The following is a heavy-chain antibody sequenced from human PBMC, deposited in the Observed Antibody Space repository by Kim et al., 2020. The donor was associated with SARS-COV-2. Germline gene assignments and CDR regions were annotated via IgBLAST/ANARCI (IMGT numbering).Heavy chain of an antibody. CDR2: INQSGST. Sequence: SETLSLTCAVHGGSISGYYWSWIRQPPGKGLEWIGEINQSGSTKYKPSLRSRATMSVDTSKNQFSLRLSSVTAADTAVYYCARDHDSYGYFYAGTRQFDYWGQGTLVTVSS. CDR1: GGSISGYY. D-gene: IGHD3-22*01. V-gene: IGHV4-34*01. J-gene: IGHJ4*02. CDR3: ARDHDSYGYFYAGTRQFDY.